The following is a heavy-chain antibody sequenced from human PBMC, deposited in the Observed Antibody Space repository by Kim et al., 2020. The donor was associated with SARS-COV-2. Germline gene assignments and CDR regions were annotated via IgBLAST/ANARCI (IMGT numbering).Heavy chain of an antibody. J-gene: IGHJ3*02. CDR3: ATESSVETATIFEFDI. V-gene: IGHV1-24*01. CDR1: GYTLTELS. D-gene: IGHD5-12*01. CDR2: FDPEDGET. Sequence: ASVKVSCKVSGYTLTELSMHWVRQAPGKGLEWMGGFDPEDGETIYAQKFQGRVTMTEDTSTDTAYMELSSLRSEDTAVYYCATESSVETATIFEFDIWGQGTMVTVSS.